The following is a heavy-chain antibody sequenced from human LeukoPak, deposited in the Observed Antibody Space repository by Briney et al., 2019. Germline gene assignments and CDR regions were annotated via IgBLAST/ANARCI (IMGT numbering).Heavy chain of an antibody. CDR1: GGTYSSYA. CDR3: ARAVAGGNFDY. Sequence: EASVKVSCKASGGTYSSYAISWVRQAPGQGLEWMGGIIPIFGTANYAQKFQGRVTITADESTSTAYMELSSLRSEDTAVYYCARAVAGGNFDYWGQGTLVTVSS. V-gene: IGHV1-69*13. J-gene: IGHJ4*02. CDR2: IIPIFGTA. D-gene: IGHD6-19*01.